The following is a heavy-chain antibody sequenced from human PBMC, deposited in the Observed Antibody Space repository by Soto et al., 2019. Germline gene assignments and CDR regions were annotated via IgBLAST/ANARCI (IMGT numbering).Heavy chain of an antibody. V-gene: IGHV3-23*01. CDR1: GFTFSSYA. J-gene: IGHJ1*01. CDR2: ISGSGGST. CDR3: ATQGYCSGGSCYSYYFQH. Sequence: EVQLLESGGGLVQPGGSLRLSCAASGFTFSSYAMSWVRQAPGKGLEWVSAISGSGGSTYYADSVKGRFTISRDNSKNTLYLQMNSLRAEDTAVYYSATQGYCSGGSCYSYYFQHWGQGTLVTVSS. D-gene: IGHD2-15*01.